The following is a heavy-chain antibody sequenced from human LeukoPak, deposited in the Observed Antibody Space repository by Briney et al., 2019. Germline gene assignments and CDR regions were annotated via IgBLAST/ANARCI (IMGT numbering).Heavy chain of an antibody. Sequence: PGGSLRLSCAASGFTFSDYYMSWIRQAPGKGLEWVSYISSSGSTIYYADSVKGRFTISRDNAKNSLYLQMNSLRAEDTAVYYCARDFWDSSSWFDAFDIWGQGTMVTVSS. CDR3: ARDFWDSSSWFDAFDI. CDR1: GFTFSDYY. D-gene: IGHD6-13*01. V-gene: IGHV3-11*01. J-gene: IGHJ3*02. CDR2: ISSSGSTI.